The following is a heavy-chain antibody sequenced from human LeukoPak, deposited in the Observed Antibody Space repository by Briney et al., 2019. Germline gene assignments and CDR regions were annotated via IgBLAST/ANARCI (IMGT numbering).Heavy chain of an antibody. CDR2: ISAYNGNT. Sequence: ASVKVSCKASGYTFTSYGISWVRQAPGQGLEWMGRISAYNGNTNYAQKLQGRVTMTTDTSTSTAYMELRSLRSDDTAVYYCARDRGIAVAGEFDYWGQGTLVTLSS. CDR1: GYTFTSYG. J-gene: IGHJ4*02. V-gene: IGHV1-18*01. CDR3: ARDRGIAVAGEFDY. D-gene: IGHD6-19*01.